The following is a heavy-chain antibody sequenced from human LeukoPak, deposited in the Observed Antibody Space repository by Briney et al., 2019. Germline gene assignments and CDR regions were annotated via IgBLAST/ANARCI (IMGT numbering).Heavy chain of an antibody. CDR3: VRDELELPTYFHY. CDR2: ISSDGAKK. Sequence: GGSLRLSCAVSGFTFSNYPMHWVRQAPGRGLDWVAVISSDGAKKYYADSLRGRFTISRDNSKNTLYLQMNTLTTEDTAVYYCVRDELELPTYFHYWGQGALVTVSS. J-gene: IGHJ4*02. D-gene: IGHD1-1*01. CDR1: GFTFSNYP. V-gene: IGHV3-30*04.